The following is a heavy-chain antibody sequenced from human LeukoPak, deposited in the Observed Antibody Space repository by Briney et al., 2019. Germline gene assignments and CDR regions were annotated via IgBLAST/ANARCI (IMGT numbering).Heavy chain of an antibody. J-gene: IGHJ5*02. Sequence: SETLSLTCTVSGGSISSSSYYWSWIRQPPGKGLEWIGSIYYSGSTYYNPSLKSRVTISVDTSKNQFSLKLSSVTAADMAVYYCASTPQYYYGSGSYSGWFDPWGQGTLVTVSS. CDR2: IYYSGST. CDR3: ASTPQYYYGSGSYSGWFDP. CDR1: GGSISSSSYY. D-gene: IGHD3-10*01. V-gene: IGHV4-39*01.